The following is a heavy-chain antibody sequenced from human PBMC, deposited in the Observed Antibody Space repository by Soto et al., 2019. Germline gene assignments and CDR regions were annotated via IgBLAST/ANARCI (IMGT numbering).Heavy chain of an antibody. CDR1: GFTFSSYG. D-gene: IGHD6-19*01. Sequence: PGGSLRLSCAASGFTFSSYGMHWFRQAPGKGLEWVAVISYDGSNKYYADSVKGRFTISRDNSKNTLYLQMNSLRAEDTAVYYCAKRPLGSSGWYDEYFQHWGQGTLVTVSS. CDR3: AKRPLGSSGWYDEYFQH. V-gene: IGHV3-30*18. J-gene: IGHJ1*01. CDR2: ISYDGSNK.